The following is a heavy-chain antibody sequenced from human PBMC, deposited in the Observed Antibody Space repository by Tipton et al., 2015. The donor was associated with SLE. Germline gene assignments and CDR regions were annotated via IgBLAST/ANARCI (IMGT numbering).Heavy chain of an antibody. D-gene: IGHD3-22*01. Sequence: SLRLSCAASGFTFDDYAMHWVRQAPGKGLEWVSGISWNSGSIGYADSVKGRFTISRDNAKNSLYLQMTSLRAEDTALYYCAKDGSSGYYDYWGQETLVTVSS. J-gene: IGHJ4*02. CDR1: GFTFDDYA. V-gene: IGHV3-9*01. CDR2: ISWNSGSI. CDR3: AKDGSSGYYDY.